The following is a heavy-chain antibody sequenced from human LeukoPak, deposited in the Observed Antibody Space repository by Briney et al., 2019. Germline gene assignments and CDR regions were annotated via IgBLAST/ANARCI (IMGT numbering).Heavy chain of an antibody. CDR1: GFTFSTYW. V-gene: IGHV3-7*02. CDR3: ARSSDY. CDR2: IRQDGSEK. J-gene: IGHJ4*02. Sequence: GGSLRLSCAASGFTFSTYWMTWVRQAPGKGLEWVASIRQDGSEKYYVDSVKGRFTISRDDAKNSLYLQMNSLRAEDTAVYYCARSSDYWGQGTLVTVSS.